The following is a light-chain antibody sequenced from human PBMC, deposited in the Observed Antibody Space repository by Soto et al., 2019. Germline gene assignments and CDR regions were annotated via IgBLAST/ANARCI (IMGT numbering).Light chain of an antibody. Sequence: DIEMTRSPDSLPVSLGKRATINCKSSQNVLANGSNRNYLAWYQQKPGQPPKLLIYWASTRESGVPDRFSGSGSGTDFTLTISSLPAEDVAVYHCHQYYSSPLTFGGGTKVEIK. CDR2: WAS. V-gene: IGKV4-1*01. CDR3: HQYYSSPLT. J-gene: IGKJ4*01. CDR1: QNVLANGSNRNY.